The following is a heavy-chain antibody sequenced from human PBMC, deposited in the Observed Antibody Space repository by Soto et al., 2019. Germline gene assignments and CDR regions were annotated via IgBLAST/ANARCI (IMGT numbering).Heavy chain of an antibody. V-gene: IGHV4-31*01. D-gene: IGHD3-3*01. J-gene: IGHJ5*02. CDR3: ARDGANYDFWSGYDRWFDP. CDR2: IYYSGST. CDR1: GGSISSGGYY. Sequence: TLSLTCTVSGGSISSGGYYWSWIRQLPGKGLEWIGYIYYSGSTYYNPSLKSPVTISVDTSKNQFPLKLSSVTAADTAVYYCARDGANYDFWSGYDRWFDPWGQGTLVTVSS.